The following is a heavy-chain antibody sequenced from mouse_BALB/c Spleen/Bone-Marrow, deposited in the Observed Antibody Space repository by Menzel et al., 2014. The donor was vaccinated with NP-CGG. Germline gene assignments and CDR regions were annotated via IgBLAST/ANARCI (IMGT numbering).Heavy chain of an antibody. J-gene: IGHJ2*01. Sequence: EVQLVESGGGLVQPGGSLKLSCAASGFDFSRYWMSWVRPAPGKGLEWIGEINPDSSTINYTPSLKDKFIISRDNAKNTLYLQMSKVRSEDTALCYCARQGYYGYSDYWGQGTTLTVSS. D-gene: IGHD1-2*01. CDR2: INPDSSTI. V-gene: IGHV4-1*02. CDR1: GFDFSRYW. CDR3: ARQGYYGYSDY.